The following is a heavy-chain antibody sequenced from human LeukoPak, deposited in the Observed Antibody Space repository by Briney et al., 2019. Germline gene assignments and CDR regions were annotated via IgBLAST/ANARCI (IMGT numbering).Heavy chain of an antibody. CDR3: AGAYSAYDPFDY. V-gene: IGHV3-74*01. CDR2: LNADGNSI. CDR1: GFAFSNYW. Sequence: GGSLRLSCAASGFAFSNYWMHWVRQAPGKGLVWVSRLNADGNSITYADSVRGRFTISRDNAKNTVHLQMNSLRVEDTAIYFCAGAYSAYDPFDYWGQGILVTVSS. D-gene: IGHD5-12*01. J-gene: IGHJ4*02.